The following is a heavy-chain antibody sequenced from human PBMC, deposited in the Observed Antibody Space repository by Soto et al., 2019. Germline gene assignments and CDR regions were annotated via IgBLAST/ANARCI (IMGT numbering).Heavy chain of an antibody. CDR1: GYSIRSGSY. J-gene: IGHJ4*01. CDR2: IYHGGTT. Sequence: ETLSLTCTVSGYSIRSGSYWGWIRQPPGKGPEWIASIYHGGTTFYNPSLKSRVTVSVDKSNNQFSLKLRSVTAADTAVYYCAKAHVMVVDGSTFDYWGHGTPVTVSS. CDR3: AKAHVMVVDGSTFDY. V-gene: IGHV4-38-2*02. D-gene: IGHD6-19*01.